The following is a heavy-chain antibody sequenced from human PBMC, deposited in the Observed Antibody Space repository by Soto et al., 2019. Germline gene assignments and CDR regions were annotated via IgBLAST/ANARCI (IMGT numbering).Heavy chain of an antibody. CDR3: ARAPHYYDSSGYFPFYYGMDV. Sequence: GESLKISCKGSGYSFTSYWISWVRQMPGKGLEWMGRIDPSDSYTNYSPSFQGHVTISADKSISTAYLQWSSLKASDTAMYYCARAPHYYDSSGYFPFYYGMDVWGQGTTVTVSS. J-gene: IGHJ6*02. V-gene: IGHV5-10-1*01. CDR1: GYSFTSYW. CDR2: IDPSDSYT. D-gene: IGHD3-22*01.